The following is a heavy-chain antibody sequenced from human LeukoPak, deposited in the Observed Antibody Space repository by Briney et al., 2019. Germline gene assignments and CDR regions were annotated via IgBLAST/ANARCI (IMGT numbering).Heavy chain of an antibody. J-gene: IGHJ4*02. V-gene: IGHV3-21*01. CDR3: ATPPIHSGSYGPDY. CDR1: GFTLSSYS. Sequence: GGSLRLSCAASGFTLSSYSMNWVRQAPGKGLEWVSSISSSSSYIYYADSVKGRFTISRDNAKNSLYLQMNSLRAEDTAVYYCATPPIHSGSYGPDYWGQGTLVTVSS. CDR2: ISSSSSYI. D-gene: IGHD1-26*01.